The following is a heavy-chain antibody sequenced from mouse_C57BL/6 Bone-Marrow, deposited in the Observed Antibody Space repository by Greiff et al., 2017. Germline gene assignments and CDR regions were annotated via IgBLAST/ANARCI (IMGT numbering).Heavy chain of an antibody. CDR3: AILWLRDYYAMDY. J-gene: IGHJ4*01. Sequence: VQLQQPGAELVKPGASVKVSCKASGYTFTSYWMHWVKQRPGQGLEWIGRIHPSDSDTNYNQKFKGKATLTVDKSSSTAYMQLSSLTAEDAAVYYCAILWLRDYYAMDYWGQGTSVTVSS. D-gene: IGHD2-2*01. CDR1: GYTFTSYW. V-gene: IGHV1-74*01. CDR2: IHPSDSDT.